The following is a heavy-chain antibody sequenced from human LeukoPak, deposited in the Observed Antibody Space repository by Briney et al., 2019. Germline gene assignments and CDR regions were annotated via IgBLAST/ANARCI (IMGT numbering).Heavy chain of an antibody. CDR2: ISAYNGNT. Sequence: AASVKVSCKASGYTFTSYGISWVRQAPGQGLEWMGWISAYNGNTNYAQKLQGRVTMTTDTSTSTAYMELRSLRSDDTAVYYCAREKVAGTNYYYYYMDVWGKGTTVTVSS. J-gene: IGHJ6*03. CDR1: GYTFTSYG. V-gene: IGHV1-18*01. D-gene: IGHD6-19*01. CDR3: AREKVAGTNYYYYYMDV.